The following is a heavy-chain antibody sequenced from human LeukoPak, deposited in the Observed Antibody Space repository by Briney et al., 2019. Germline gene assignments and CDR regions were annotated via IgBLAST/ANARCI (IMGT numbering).Heavy chain of an antibody. D-gene: IGHD3-9*01. Sequence: GGSLRLSCGAPGFTFSTYWIHWVREAPGNGLGWVSRINPDGSATGYADSVRGRFTISRDNAKNTVYLQMSSLRAEDTAVYYCTKDFDAATGYWGQGTLVTVSP. CDR2: INPDGSAT. J-gene: IGHJ4*02. CDR3: TKDFDAATGY. V-gene: IGHV3-74*01. CDR1: GFTFSTYW.